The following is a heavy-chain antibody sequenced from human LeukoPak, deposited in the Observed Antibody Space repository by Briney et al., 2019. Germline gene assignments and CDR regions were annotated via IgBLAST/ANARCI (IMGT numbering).Heavy chain of an antibody. V-gene: IGHV4-39*07. CDR1: GGSVSSSGSY. J-gene: IGHJ3*02. CDR3: ARVRFLDAFDI. D-gene: IGHD3-3*01. Sequence: SETLSLTCTVSGGSVSSSGSYWGWIRQPPGKGLEWIGSIYYSGTTYYNPSLKSRVTISVDTSQNQFSLKLRSVTAADTAVYYCARVRFLDAFDIWGQGTMVSVSS. CDR2: IYYSGTT.